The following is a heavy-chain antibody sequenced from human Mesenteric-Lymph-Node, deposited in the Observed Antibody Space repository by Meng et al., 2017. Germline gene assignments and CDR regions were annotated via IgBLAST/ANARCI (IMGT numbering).Heavy chain of an antibody. D-gene: IGHD3-10*01. V-gene: IGHV1-8*03. CDR1: GYTFTSYD. CDR3: ARYQNYGSGSFDH. J-gene: IGHJ4*02. Sequence: ASAKVSCKASGYTFTSYDINWVRQATGQGLEWMGWMNPNSGNTGYAQKFQGRVTITRNTSISTAYMELRGLRYDDSAIYYCARYQNYGSGSFDHWGQGTPVTVSS. CDR2: MNPNSGNT.